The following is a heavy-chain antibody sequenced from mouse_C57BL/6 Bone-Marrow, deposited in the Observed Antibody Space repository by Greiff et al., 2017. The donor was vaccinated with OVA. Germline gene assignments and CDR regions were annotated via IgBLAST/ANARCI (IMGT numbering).Heavy chain of an antibody. CDR3: TDYYGYEGLYFDY. J-gene: IGHJ2*01. D-gene: IGHD2-2*01. CDR1: GFTFSNYW. CDR2: IRLKSDNYAT. Sequence: VKLMESGGGLVQPGGSMKLSCVASGFTFSNYWMNWVRQSPEKGLEWVAQIRLKSDNYATHYAESVKGRFTISRDDSKSSVYLQMNNLRAEDTGIYYCTDYYGYEGLYFDYWGQGTTRTVSS. V-gene: IGHV6-3*01.